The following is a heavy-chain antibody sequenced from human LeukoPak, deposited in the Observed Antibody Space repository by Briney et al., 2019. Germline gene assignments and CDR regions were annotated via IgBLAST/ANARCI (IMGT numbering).Heavy chain of an antibody. CDR2: IYYSGST. V-gene: IGHV4-39*07. D-gene: IGHD3-3*01. J-gene: IGHJ6*03. CDR1: GGSISSSSYY. Sequence: SETLSLTCTVSGGSISSSSYYWGWIRQPPGKGLEWIGSIYYSGSTYYNPSLKSRVTISVDTSKNKFSLKLSSVTAADTAVYYCAIVLTRTIFGVVITHYYYYYYMAVWGKGTKVTVSS. CDR3: AIVLTRTIFGVVITHYYYYYYMAV.